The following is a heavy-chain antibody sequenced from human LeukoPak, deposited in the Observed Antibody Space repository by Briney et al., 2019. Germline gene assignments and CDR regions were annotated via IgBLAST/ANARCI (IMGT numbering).Heavy chain of an antibody. CDR2: IYYSGST. CDR1: GGSVSSGSYY. J-gene: IGHJ4*02. Sequence: SETLSLTCTVSGGSVSSGSYYWSWIRQPPGKGLEWIGYIYYSGSTNYNPSLKSRVTISVDTSKNQFSLKLSSVTAADTAVYYCARGTASSSVSFDYWGQGTLATVSS. CDR3: ARGTASSSVSFDY. D-gene: IGHD6-6*01. V-gene: IGHV4-61*01.